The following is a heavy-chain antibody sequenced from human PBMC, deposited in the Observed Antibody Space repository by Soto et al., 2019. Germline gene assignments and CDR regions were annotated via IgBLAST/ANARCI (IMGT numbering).Heavy chain of an antibody. CDR2: IWYDGSNK. CDR3: ARDGSGSSHYFDY. CDR1: GFTFSSYG. D-gene: IGHD1-26*01. Sequence: QVQLVESGGGVVQPGRSLRLSCAASGFTFSSYGMHWVRQAPGKGLEWVAVIWYDGSNKYYADSVKGRFTIARDNSKNTLFLQMNSLRAEDTAVYYCARDGSGSSHYFDYWGQGILVTVSS. J-gene: IGHJ4*02. V-gene: IGHV3-33*01.